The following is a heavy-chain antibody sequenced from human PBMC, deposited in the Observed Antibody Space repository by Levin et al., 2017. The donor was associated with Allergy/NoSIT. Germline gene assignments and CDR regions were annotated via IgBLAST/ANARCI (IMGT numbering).Heavy chain of an antibody. Sequence: GGSLRLSCAASGFTFSSYWMSWVRQAPGKGLEWVANIKQDGSEKYYVDSVKGRFTISRDNAKNSLYLQMNSLRAEDTAVYYCARANRYYYDSSGYYYYYGMDVWGQGTTVTVSS. J-gene: IGHJ6*02. CDR3: ARANRYYYDSSGYYYYYGMDV. V-gene: IGHV3-7*01. CDR1: GFTFSSYW. D-gene: IGHD3-22*01. CDR2: IKQDGSEK.